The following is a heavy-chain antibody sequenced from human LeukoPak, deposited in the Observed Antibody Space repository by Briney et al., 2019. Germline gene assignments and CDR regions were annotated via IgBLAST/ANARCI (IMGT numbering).Heavy chain of an antibody. J-gene: IGHJ4*02. D-gene: IGHD3-3*01. CDR1: GFTFSSYW. V-gene: IGHV3-7*01. CDR2: IKQDGSEK. CDR3: ARDHYDFWSGYYSSLYY. Sequence: PGGSLRLSCAASGFTFSSYWTSWVRQAPGKGLEWVANIKQDGSEKYYVDSVKGRFTISRDNAKNSLYLQMNSLRAEDTAVYYCARDHYDFWSGYYSSLYYWGQGTLVTVSS.